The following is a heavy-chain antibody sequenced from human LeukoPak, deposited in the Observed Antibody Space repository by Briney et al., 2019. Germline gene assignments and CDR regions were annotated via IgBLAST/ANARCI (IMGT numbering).Heavy chain of an antibody. V-gene: IGHV1-8*01. CDR3: ARNDYGGHDAFDI. Sequence: ASVKVSCKASGYTFTSYDINWVRQATGQGLEWVGWMNPNSGNAGYAQKFQGRITMTRDTSISAAYMELKSLRSEDTAVYYCARNDYGGHDAFDIWGQGTMVTVS. CDR2: MNPNSGNA. D-gene: IGHD4-17*01. CDR1: GYTFTSYD. J-gene: IGHJ3*02.